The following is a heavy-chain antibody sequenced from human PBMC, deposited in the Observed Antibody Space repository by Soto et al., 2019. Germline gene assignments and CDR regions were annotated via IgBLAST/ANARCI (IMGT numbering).Heavy chain of an antibody. CDR2: MYGAGLT. CDR1: GGSISSGDYS. J-gene: IGHJ6*02. D-gene: IGHD3-10*01. CDR3: ARAPAGPSPRWDV. V-gene: IGHV4-30-2*01. Sequence: SETLSLTCTVSGGSISSGDYSWGWIRQPPGKGLEWIGYMYGAGLTYYNPSLKSRVTISVDKSKNQFSLNLSSVTAADTALYYCARAPAGPSPRWDVWGQGTTVTV.